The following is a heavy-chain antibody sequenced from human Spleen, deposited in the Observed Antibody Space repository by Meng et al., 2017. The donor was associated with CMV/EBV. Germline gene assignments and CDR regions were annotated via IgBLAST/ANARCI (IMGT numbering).Heavy chain of an antibody. D-gene: IGHD5-24*01. Sequence: TVYGGSISSGGYYWSWFRQHPGKGLEWIGYIYYSGSTYYNPSLKSRVTISVDTSKNQFSLKLSSVTAADTAVYYCARDRDGYNSDFDLWGRGTLVTVSS. CDR2: IYYSGST. CDR1: GGSISSGGYY. J-gene: IGHJ2*01. V-gene: IGHV4-31*02. CDR3: ARDRDGYNSDFDL.